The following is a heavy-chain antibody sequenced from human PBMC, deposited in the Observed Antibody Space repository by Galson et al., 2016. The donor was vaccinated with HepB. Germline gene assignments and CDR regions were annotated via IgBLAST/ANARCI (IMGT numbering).Heavy chain of an antibody. J-gene: IGHJ4*02. Sequence: SVKVSCKASGYSFTSYYIHWVRQAPGQGLEWMGIINPIHGSTSYSQKFQGRATMTRETSTTAVYMELSSLRSEDTGVYFCARDRVSDHSVYWFDCWGQETGVTVSS. CDR3: ARDRVSDHSVYWFDC. CDR2: INPIHGST. D-gene: IGHD3-22*01. CDR1: GYSFTSYY. V-gene: IGHV1-46*01.